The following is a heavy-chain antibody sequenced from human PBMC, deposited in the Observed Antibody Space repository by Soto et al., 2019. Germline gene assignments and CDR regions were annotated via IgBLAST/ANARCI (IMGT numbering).Heavy chain of an antibody. J-gene: IGHJ4*02. CDR2: IYYSGST. CDR3: ARGLSVTLFDN. D-gene: IGHD4-17*01. CDR1: GGSISTGGYY. Sequence: QVQLQESGPGLVKPSQTLSLTCTVSGGSISTGGYYWTWIRQHPGKGLEWIGYIYYSGSTYYNPSLKSRVTISVDTSKNQSSLKLSSVTAADTAGYYCARGLSVTLFDNWGQGTLVTVSS. V-gene: IGHV4-31*03.